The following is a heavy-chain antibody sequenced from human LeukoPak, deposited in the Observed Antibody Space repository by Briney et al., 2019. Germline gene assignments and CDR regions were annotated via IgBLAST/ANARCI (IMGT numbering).Heavy chain of an antibody. CDR3: AREDVSDYFDY. CDR1: GYTFTSYG. Sequence: ASVKVSCKASGYTFTSYGISWVRQAPGQGLEWMEWISAFNGNTNYAQKLQGRVTVTTATYTSTAYMDLSSLRSGDTTVYYCAREDVSDYFDYWGPGTLVTASS. CDR2: ISAFNGNT. V-gene: IGHV1-18*01. D-gene: IGHD5-24*01. J-gene: IGHJ4*02.